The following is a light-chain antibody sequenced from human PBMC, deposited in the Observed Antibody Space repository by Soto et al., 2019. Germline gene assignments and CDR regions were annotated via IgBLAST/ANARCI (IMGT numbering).Light chain of an antibody. CDR2: AAS. Sequence: DIQMTQSPSSRSASVRDRVTITCRVSQGISNYLAWYQQKPGKVPKLLIYAASTLQSGVPSRFSGSGSGTDFTLTISSLQPEDVATYYCQKYDSAPWTFGQGTKVEIK. V-gene: IGKV1-27*01. J-gene: IGKJ1*01. CDR3: QKYDSAPWT. CDR1: QGISNY.